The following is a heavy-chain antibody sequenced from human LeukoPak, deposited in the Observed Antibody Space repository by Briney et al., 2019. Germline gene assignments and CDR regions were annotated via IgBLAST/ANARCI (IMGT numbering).Heavy chain of an antibody. V-gene: IGHV1-18*01. J-gene: IGHJ6*03. Sequence: GASVKVSCKASGYTFTSYGISWVRQAPGQGLEWMGWISAYNGNTNYAQKLQGRATMTTDTSTSTAYMELRSLRSDDTAVYYCARDLIRGRYYYYMDVWGKGTTVTVSS. D-gene: IGHD3-10*01. CDR2: ISAYNGNT. CDR3: ARDLIRGRYYYYMDV. CDR1: GYTFTSYG.